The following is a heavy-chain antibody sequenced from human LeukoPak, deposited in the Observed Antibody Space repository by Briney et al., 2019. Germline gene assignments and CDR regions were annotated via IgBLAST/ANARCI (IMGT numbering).Heavy chain of an antibody. CDR3: ARRSVVTAINFDAFDI. CDR2: IYYSGST. D-gene: IGHD2-21*02. J-gene: IGHJ3*02. V-gene: IGHV4-59*08. Sequence: SSETLSLTCTVSGGSISSYYWSWIRQPPGKGLEWIGYIYYSGSTNYNPSLKSRVTISVDTSKNQFSLKLSSVTAADTAVYYCARRSVVTAINFDAFDIWGQGAMVTVSS. CDR1: GGSISSYY.